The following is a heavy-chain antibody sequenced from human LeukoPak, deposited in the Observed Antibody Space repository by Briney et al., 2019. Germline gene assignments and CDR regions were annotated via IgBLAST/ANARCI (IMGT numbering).Heavy chain of an antibody. CDR3: ARGPSGYHNT. J-gene: IGHJ4*02. CDR1: GFTFSSYA. V-gene: IGHV3-23*01. CDR2: ISGSGGST. D-gene: IGHD5-12*01. Sequence: HPGGSLRPSCAASGFTFSSYAMSWVRQAPGKGLEWVSAISGSGGSTYYADSVKGRFTISRDNSKNTLYLQMNSLRAEDTAVYYCARGPSGYHNTGGQGTLVTVSS.